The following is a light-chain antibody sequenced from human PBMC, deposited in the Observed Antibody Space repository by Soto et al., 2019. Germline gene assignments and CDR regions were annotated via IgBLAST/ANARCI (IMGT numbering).Light chain of an antibody. Sequence: DIQMTQSPSTLSASVGDRVTITCRASQRITTWLAWYQQKPGQAPKLLIHEASSLESGVPSRFSGSGSGTEFTLTISNLQPDDFATYYCQQYNSSPLTFGGGTKVEIK. CDR3: QQYNSSPLT. CDR1: QRITTW. J-gene: IGKJ4*01. V-gene: IGKV1-5*03. CDR2: EAS.